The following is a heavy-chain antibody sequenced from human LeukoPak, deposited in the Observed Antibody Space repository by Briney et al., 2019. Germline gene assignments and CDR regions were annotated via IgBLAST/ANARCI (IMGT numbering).Heavy chain of an antibody. D-gene: IGHD2-15*01. Sequence: PGGSLRLSCAASGFTLSSSAMSWARRAPGKGLEWVSAISNNGGYTYYADSVQGRFTISRDNSKSTLCLQMNSLRAEDTAVYYCAKQLGYCSDGSCYFPYWGQGTLVTVSS. V-gene: IGHV3-23*01. J-gene: IGHJ4*02. CDR1: GFTLSSSA. CDR3: AKQLGYCSDGSCYFPY. CDR2: ISNNGGYT.